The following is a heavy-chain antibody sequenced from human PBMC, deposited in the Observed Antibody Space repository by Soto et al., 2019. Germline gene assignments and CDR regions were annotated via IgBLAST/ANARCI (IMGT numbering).Heavy chain of an antibody. Sequence: SVKVSCKASGGTFSSYAISWVRQAPGEGLEWMGGILPIFGTANYAQKFQGRVTITADKSTSTAYMELSSLRSEDTAVYYCARGNTYYYDSSGYYLDYWGQGTLVTVSS. V-gene: IGHV1-69*06. CDR3: ARGNTYYYDSSGYYLDY. CDR1: GGTFSSYA. J-gene: IGHJ4*02. CDR2: ILPIFGTA. D-gene: IGHD3-22*01.